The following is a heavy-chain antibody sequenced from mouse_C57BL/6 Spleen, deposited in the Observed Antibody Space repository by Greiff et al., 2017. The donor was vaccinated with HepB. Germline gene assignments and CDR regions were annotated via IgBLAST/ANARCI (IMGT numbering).Heavy chain of an antibody. CDR1: GFTFSDYG. D-gene: IGHD1-1*01. Sequence: EVKLQESGGGLVKPGGSLKLSCAASGFTFSDYGMHWVRQAPEKGLEWVAYISSGSSTIYYADTVKGRFTISRDNAKNTLFLQMTSLRSEDTAMYYCARCYYGSSYYFDYWGQGTTLTVSS. V-gene: IGHV5-17*01. CDR2: ISSGSSTI. J-gene: IGHJ2*01. CDR3: ARCYYGSSYYFDY.